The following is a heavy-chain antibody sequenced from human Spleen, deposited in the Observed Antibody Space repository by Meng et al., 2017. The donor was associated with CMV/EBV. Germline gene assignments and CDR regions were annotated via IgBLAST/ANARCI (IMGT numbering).Heavy chain of an antibody. CDR2: MNPNSGNT. Sequence: ASVKVSCKASGYTFTSYDINWVRQATGQGLEWMGWMNPNSGNTGYAQKFQGRVTMTRNTSISTAYMELSSLRSDDTAVYYCARVRFYSDSRYGMDVWGQGTTVTVSS. CDR3: ARVRFYSDSRYGMDV. D-gene: IGHD1-26*01. CDR1: GYTFTSYD. V-gene: IGHV1-8*01. J-gene: IGHJ6*02.